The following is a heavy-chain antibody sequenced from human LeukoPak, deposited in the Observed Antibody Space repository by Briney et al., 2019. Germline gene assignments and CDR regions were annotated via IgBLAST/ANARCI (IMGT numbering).Heavy chain of an antibody. D-gene: IGHD7-27*01. J-gene: IGHJ4*02. CDR2: IYYSGST. CDR3: GRALVGNGPDY. V-gene: IGHV4-39*01. CDR1: GGSISSSSYY. Sequence: PLETLSLTCTVSGGSISSSSYYWGWIRQPPGKGLEWIGSIYYSGSTYYNPSLKSRVTISVDTSKNQFSLKLSSVTAADTAVYYCGRALVGNGPDYCGQGTLVTVSS.